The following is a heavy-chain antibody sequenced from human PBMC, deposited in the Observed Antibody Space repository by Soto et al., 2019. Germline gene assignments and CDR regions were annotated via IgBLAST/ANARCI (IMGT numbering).Heavy chain of an antibody. J-gene: IGHJ6*02. CDR3: TRVVLSGSYVQDGMHV. D-gene: IGHD1-26*01. V-gene: IGHV3-49*04. Sequence: GGSLRLSCTASGFTFGDYAMSWVRQAPGKGLEWVGFIRSKAYGGTTEYAASVKGRFTISRDDSKRIAYLQMNRLKTEDTAVYYCTRVVLSGSYVQDGMHVWGPGTTLTVYS. CDR1: GFTFGDYA. CDR2: IRSKAYGGTT.